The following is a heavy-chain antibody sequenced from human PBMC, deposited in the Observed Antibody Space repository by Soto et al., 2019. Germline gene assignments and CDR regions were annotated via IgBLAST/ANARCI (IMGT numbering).Heavy chain of an antibody. J-gene: IGHJ4*02. CDR1: GFTFSNYA. CDR2: IGGSGGT. Sequence: LRLSCAASGFTFSNYAMSWVRQAPGKGLEWFSSIGGSGGTYYADSVKGRFTISRDNSNNMLYLHLNSLRADDTAIYYCAKGQGWSYYYDSWGQGTLVTVSS. CDR3: AKGQGWSYYYDS. V-gene: IGHV3-23*01. D-gene: IGHD2-15*01.